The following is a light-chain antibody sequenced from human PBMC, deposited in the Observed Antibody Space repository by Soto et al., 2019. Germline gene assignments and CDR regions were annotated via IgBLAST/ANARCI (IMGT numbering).Light chain of an antibody. CDR3: SSYTSSSTYV. Sequence: QSVLTQPASVSGSPGQSITISCTGTSRDVGYYNYVSWYQQHPGKAPKLMIYDVRNRPSGVSNRFSGSKSGNTASLTISGLQAEDEADYYCSSYTSSSTYVFGTGTQLTVL. J-gene: IGLJ1*01. V-gene: IGLV2-14*03. CDR1: SRDVGYYNY. CDR2: DVR.